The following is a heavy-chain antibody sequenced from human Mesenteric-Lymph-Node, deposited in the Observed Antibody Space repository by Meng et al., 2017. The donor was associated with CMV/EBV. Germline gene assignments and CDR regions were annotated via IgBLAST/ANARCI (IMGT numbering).Heavy chain of an antibody. J-gene: IGHJ4*02. CDR1: GDSIGSGNDH. CDR2: VYHIENT. Sequence: CTVSGDSIGSGNDHWGWIRQPPGKGLEWIGNVYHIENTVYNPPLKSRVTISLDTSKNQFSLRLSSVTAADTAVYYCGRHPPYKPFDFWSQGTLVTVSS. CDR3: GRHPPYKPFDF. D-gene: IGHD1-14*01. V-gene: IGHV4-39*01.